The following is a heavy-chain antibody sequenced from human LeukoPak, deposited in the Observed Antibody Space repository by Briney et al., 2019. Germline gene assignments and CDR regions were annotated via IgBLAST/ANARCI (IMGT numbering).Heavy chain of an antibody. CDR1: GGSVSSGSYY. J-gene: IGHJ4*02. V-gene: IGHV4-61*01. CDR2: IYYNGST. D-gene: IGHD6-6*01. Sequence: SETLSLTCTVSGGSVSSGSYYWSWIRQPPGKGLEWIGYIYYNGSTNYNPSLKSRVTISVDTSKSQFSLKLSSVTAADTAAYYCASESSGTFDYWGQGTLVTVSS. CDR3: ASESSGTFDY.